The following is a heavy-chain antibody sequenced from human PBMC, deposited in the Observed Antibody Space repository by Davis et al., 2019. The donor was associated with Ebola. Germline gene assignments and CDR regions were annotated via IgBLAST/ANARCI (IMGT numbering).Heavy chain of an antibody. Sequence: PGGSLRLSCTVSGDSMTEHYWSWIRQSPAKGLEWIGYIYYTTRPTYNPSLESRATISLDTSKKQVYLKLTSVPAADTAMYYCARVDGNFWSGYPSNIWFDPWGQGILVTVAS. CDR3: ARVDGNFWSGYPSNIWFDP. CDR1: GDSMTEHY. J-gene: IGHJ5*02. D-gene: IGHD3-3*01. V-gene: IGHV4-59*11. CDR2: IYYTTRP.